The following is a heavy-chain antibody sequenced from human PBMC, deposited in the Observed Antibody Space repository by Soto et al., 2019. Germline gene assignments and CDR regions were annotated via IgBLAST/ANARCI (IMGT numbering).Heavy chain of an antibody. D-gene: IGHD4-17*01. CDR1: GFTFSNYW. J-gene: IGHJ4*02. CDR2: IRQDGGEI. Sequence: EVQVVESGGDLVQPGGSLRLSCAASGFTFSNYWMTWVRQSPGKGLEWVANIRQDGGEIYYVESVKGRFTISRDNAKNALYLQMNRLRAADTAVYDCARARDDGAHFDYWGQGTLVTVSS. V-gene: IGHV3-7*01. CDR3: ARARDDGAHFDY.